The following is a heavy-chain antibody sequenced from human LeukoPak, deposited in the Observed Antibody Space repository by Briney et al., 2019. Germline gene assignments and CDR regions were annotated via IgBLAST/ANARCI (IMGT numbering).Heavy chain of an antibody. V-gene: IGHV1-2*02. CDR3: ARGDGSSWYEY. CDR2: MNSNSGAT. D-gene: IGHD6-13*01. CDR1: GYTFTANY. Sequence: VASVTVSCTASGYTFTANYMHWVRQAPGQGLEWMGWMNSNSGATNYAQRFQGRVTMTRDTSISAAYMELRSLRYDDTAVYYCARGDGSSWYEYWGQGTMVTVSS. J-gene: IGHJ4*02.